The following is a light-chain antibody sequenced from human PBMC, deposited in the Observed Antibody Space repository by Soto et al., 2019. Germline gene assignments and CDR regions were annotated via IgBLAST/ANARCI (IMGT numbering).Light chain of an antibody. Sequence: EIVLTQSPATLSLSPGERVTLSCRASQDIYTYLAWYQQKPGQAPRLLIYGASTRATGIPARFSGSGSGTDFTLTISSLEPEDFAVYYCQQRGNWPPITFGQGTRLELE. V-gene: IGKV3-11*01. CDR2: GAS. J-gene: IGKJ5*01. CDR3: QQRGNWPPIT. CDR1: QDIYTY.